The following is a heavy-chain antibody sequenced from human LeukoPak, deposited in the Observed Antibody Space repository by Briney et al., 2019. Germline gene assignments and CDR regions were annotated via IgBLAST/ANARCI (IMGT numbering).Heavy chain of an antibody. V-gene: IGHV3-21*01. CDR3: ARDTGVVTLGVDAFDI. CDR2: ISSSSSYI. J-gene: IGHJ3*02. D-gene: IGHD2-21*02. CDR1: GFTFSSYS. Sequence: GGSLRLSCAASGFTFSSYSMNWVRQAPGKGLEWVSSISSSSSYIYYADSVKGRFTISRDNAKNSLYLQMNSLRAEDTAVYYCARDTGVVTLGVDAFDIWGQGTMVTVSS.